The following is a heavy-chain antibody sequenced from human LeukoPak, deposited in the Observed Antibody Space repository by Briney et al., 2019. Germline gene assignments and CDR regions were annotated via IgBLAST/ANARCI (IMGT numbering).Heavy chain of an antibody. CDR2: IYSGGRT. CDR1: GFSVSSNY. J-gene: IGHJ6*02. Sequence: GGSLRLSCAASGFSVSSNYISWVRQAPGKGLEWVSVIYSGGRTYYADSVTGRFTISRDNSKNTLYLQMNSLRAEDTAVYYCARDTAMASYGMDVWGQGTTVTVSS. V-gene: IGHV3-66*01. D-gene: IGHD5-18*01. CDR3: ARDTAMASYGMDV.